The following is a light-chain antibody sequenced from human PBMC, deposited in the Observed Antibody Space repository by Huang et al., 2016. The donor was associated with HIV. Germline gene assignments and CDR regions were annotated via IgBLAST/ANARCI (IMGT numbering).Light chain of an antibody. CDR1: QGVSNN. J-gene: IGKJ1*01. CDR2: GAS. CDR3: QHYNNWPPWT. Sequence: EIVMTQSPATLSVSPGERATLSCRASQGVSNNIAWYQQKPGQTPRLLIPGASTRATGSAAKFSGRGSGTDFTLTITSLQPEDSAVYYCQHYNNWPPWTFGPGTQVEI. V-gene: IGKV3D-15*01.